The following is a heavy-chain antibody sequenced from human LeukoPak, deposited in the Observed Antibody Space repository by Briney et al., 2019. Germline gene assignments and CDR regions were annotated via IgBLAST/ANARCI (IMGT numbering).Heavy chain of an antibody. J-gene: IGHJ4*02. V-gene: IGHV3-7*05. CDR2: IKPDGSEK. CDR1: GITFSGNW. D-gene: IGHD3/OR15-3a*01. Sequence: GGSLRLSCADSGITFSGNWMSWVRQAPGKGLEWVAHIKPDGSEKYYVDSVRGRFTISRDKAENSLYLEMNSLRAEDTAVYYCARDRDWSFDYWGQGTLVTVSS. CDR3: ARDRDWSFDY.